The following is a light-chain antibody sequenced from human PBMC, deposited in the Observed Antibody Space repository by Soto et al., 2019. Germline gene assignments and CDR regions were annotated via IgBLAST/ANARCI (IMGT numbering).Light chain of an antibody. CDR2: AAS. CDR1: QSISTTY. Sequence: IVLTQSPGTLSFSPGERATLSCRASQSISTTYLAWFQQKPGQAPRLLIYAASSRATGIPDRFSGSGSGTDFSLTINRLEPEDFAVDYLQQYGSSPLATFGPGTKLEIK. J-gene: IGKJ2*01. CDR3: QQYGSSPLAT. V-gene: IGKV3-20*01.